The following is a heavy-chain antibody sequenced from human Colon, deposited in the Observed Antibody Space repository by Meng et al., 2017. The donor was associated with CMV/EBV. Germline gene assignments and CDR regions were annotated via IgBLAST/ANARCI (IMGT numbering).Heavy chain of an antibody. CDR1: GSTFSSYA. J-gene: IGHJ5*02. CDR2: ISGSGVNT. V-gene: IGHV3-23*01. CDR3: AKDQYCTNGVCGGWFDP. Sequence: GESLKISCAASGSTFSSYAMSWLRQAPGKGLEWVSTISGSGVNTYYADSVKGRFTISRDNAKNSLYLQMNSLRAEDTALYYCAKDQYCTNGVCGGWFDPWGQGTLVTVSS. D-gene: IGHD2-8*01.